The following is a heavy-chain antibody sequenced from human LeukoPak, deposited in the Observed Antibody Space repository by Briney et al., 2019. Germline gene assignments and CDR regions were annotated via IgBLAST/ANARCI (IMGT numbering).Heavy chain of an antibody. V-gene: IGHV1-69*13. CDR2: IIPIFGTA. D-gene: IGHD6-13*01. J-gene: IGHJ5*02. CDR3: ARGWAAAEGWFDP. CDR1: GGTFGSYA. Sequence: ASVKVSCKASGGTFGSYAISWVRQAPGQGLEWMGGIIPIFGTANYAQKFQGRVTITADESTSTAYMELSSLRSEDTAVYYCARGWAAAEGWFDPWGQGTLVTVSS.